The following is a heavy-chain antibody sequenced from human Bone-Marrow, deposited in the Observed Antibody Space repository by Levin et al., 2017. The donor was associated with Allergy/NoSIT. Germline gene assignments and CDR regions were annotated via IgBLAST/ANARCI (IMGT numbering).Heavy chain of an antibody. CDR2: VSDGGDYT. CDR1: GFAFNTFA. CDR3: ATDDGAAYYSFDC. J-gene: IGHJ4*02. D-gene: IGHD1-26*01. V-gene: IGHV3-23*01. Sequence: GESLKISCAASGFAFNTFAMNWVRQAPGQGLEWVSSVSDGGDYTFYTDSVKGRFIISRDNSKNTIYLQMNSLRAEDTALYFCATDDGAAYYSFDCWGQGTLVTVSA.